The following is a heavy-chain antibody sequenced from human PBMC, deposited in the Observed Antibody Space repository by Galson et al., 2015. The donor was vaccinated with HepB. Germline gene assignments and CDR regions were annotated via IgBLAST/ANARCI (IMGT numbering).Heavy chain of an antibody. CDR3: ARQKASTNYFDY. D-gene: IGHD1/OR15-1a*01. J-gene: IGHJ4*02. CDR1: GGSISSYY. CDR2: LYYTGGT. Sequence: SETLSLTCTVSGGSISSYYWSWIRQPPGKGLEYIGYLYYTGGTNYNPSLKSRVTISGDTSKNQFSLKVSSVTVADTAVYYCARQKASTNYFDYWGQGTLVTVSS. V-gene: IGHV4-59*08.